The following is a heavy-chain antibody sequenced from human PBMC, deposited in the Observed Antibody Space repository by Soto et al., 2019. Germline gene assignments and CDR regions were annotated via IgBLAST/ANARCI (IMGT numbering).Heavy chain of an antibody. J-gene: IGHJ4*02. D-gene: IGHD3-22*01. V-gene: IGHV3-15*07. CDR3: TTLLDKYYYDSSGYYPVY. CDR1: DFTFNDAW. Sequence: GSLRLSCVVSDFTFNDAWMNWVRQASGKGLEWVGRIRSKTDGGIIDYAAPVKGRFTISRDDSKNTLYLQMNSLKTEDTAFYYCTTLLDKYYYDSSGYYPVYWGQGT. CDR2: IRSKTDGGII.